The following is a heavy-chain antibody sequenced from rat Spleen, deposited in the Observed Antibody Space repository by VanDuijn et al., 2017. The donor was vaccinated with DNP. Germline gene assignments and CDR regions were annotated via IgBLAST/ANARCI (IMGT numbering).Heavy chain of an antibody. D-gene: IGHD1-11*01. J-gene: IGHJ2*01. CDR2: ISYDGRST. Sequence: EVRLVESGGDLVQPGRSLKLSCAASGFTFSDSYMAWVRQAPTKGLEWVASISYDGRSTYYGDSVKGRFTISRDNAKTSLYLQMDSLRSEDTATYYCTKAGGYSPWYFDYWGQGVMVTVSS. V-gene: IGHV5-20*01. CDR3: TKAGGYSPWYFDY. CDR1: GFTFSDSY.